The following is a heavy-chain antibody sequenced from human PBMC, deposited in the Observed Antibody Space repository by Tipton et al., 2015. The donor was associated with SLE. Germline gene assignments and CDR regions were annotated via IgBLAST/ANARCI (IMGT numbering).Heavy chain of an antibody. CDR3: ARERRIAVAGGNAFDS. CDR2: ISPYNGNT. V-gene: IGHV1-18*01. J-gene: IGHJ3*02. CDR1: GYTFTSFG. Sequence: QLVQSGAEVKKPGASVKVSCKASGYTFTSFGISWVRQAPGQGLEWMGLISPYNGNTNYAQKLQGRVTMTTDTSTSTAYMELRSLRSDDTAVYYCARERRIAVAGGNAFDSWGQGTMVTVSS. D-gene: IGHD6-19*01.